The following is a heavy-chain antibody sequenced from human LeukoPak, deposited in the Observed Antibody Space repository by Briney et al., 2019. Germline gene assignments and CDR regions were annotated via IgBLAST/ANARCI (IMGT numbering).Heavy chain of an antibody. V-gene: IGHV4-61*01. J-gene: IGHJ4*02. D-gene: IGHD6-19*01. Sequence: PSETLSLTCTVSGGSVSSGSYYWSWIRQPPRKGLEWIGYIYYSGSTNYNPSLKSRVTISVDTSKNQFSLKLSSVTAADTAVYYCARTRKYSSGLFDYWGQGTLVTVSS. CDR2: IYYSGST. CDR1: GGSVSSGSYY. CDR3: ARTRKYSSGLFDY.